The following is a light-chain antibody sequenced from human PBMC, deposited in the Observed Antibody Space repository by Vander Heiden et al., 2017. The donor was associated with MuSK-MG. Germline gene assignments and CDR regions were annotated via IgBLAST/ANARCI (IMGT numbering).Light chain of an antibody. V-gene: IGKV1-33*01. CDR2: DVS. Sequence: IQMTQSPSSLSASVGDRVTISCQASQEVGKYLKWYQHKPGQAPKVLIYDVSSLEIGVPSRFSGSGSGTDFTLTISSLQPEDIATYYCQQFENLPWTFGQGTTVEIE. J-gene: IGKJ1*01. CDR3: QQFENLPWT. CDR1: QEVGKY.